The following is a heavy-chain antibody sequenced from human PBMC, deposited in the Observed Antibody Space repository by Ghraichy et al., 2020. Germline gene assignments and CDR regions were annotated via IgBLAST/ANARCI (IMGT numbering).Heavy chain of an antibody. CDR1: GASISDHW. CDR2: IFHSGST. D-gene: IGHD3/OR15-3a*01. Sequence: QTLSLTCVVSGASISDHWWSWVRQPPGKGLEWVGEIFHSGSTNYNLSLKGRVTVSVDKSKNQFFLELRSVTAADTAVYYCASRHYTDFYWGQGTLVTVSS. V-gene: IGHV4/OR15-8*01. CDR3: ASRHYTDFY. J-gene: IGHJ4*02.